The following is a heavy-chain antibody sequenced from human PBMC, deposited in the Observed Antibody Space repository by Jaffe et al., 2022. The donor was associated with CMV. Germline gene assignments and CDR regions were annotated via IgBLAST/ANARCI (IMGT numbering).Heavy chain of an antibody. CDR1: GFSLSTSGVG. Sequence: QITLKESGPTLVKPTQTLTLTCTFSGFSLSTSGVGVGWIRQPPGKALEWLALIYWDDDKRYSPSLRSRLTITKDTSRNQVVLTMTNMDPVDTATYYCAHRKFTTTTLYYFDYWGQGTLVTVSS. J-gene: IGHJ4*02. V-gene: IGHV2-5*02. CDR3: AHRKFTTTTLYYFDY. D-gene: IGHD3-10*01. CDR2: IYWDDDK.